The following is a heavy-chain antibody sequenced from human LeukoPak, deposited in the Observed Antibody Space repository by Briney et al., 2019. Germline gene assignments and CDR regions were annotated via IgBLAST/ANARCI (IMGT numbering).Heavy chain of an antibody. Sequence: ASVKVSCKASGYSFTSYDFNWVRQAPGQGLEWIGWMNLNIGNTGYAQKFQGRVTMTRDISISTAYMELSSLRSEDTAVYYCARRGTTPFGYWGQGTLVTVSS. J-gene: IGHJ4*02. V-gene: IGHV1-8*01. CDR3: ARRGTTPFGY. CDR1: GYSFTSYD. CDR2: MNLNIGNT. D-gene: IGHD1-1*01.